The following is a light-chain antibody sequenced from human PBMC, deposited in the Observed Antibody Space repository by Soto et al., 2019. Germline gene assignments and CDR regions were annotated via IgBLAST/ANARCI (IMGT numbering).Light chain of an antibody. J-gene: IGLJ7*01. Sequence: QSALTQPASVSGSPGQSITISCTGTSSDVGSYNLVSWYQQHPGKAPKLMIYEGSERPSGVSNRFSGSKSGNTASLTISGLQAEDEADYYCCSYAGFTRVFGGGTQLTVL. CDR1: SSDVGSYNL. V-gene: IGLV2-23*01. CDR2: EGS. CDR3: CSYAGFTRV.